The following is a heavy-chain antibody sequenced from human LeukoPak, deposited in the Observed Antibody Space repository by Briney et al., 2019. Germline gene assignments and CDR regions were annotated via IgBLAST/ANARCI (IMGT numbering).Heavy chain of an antibody. CDR2: INPNSGGT. V-gene: IGHV1-2*02. Sequence: ASVKVSCKASGYTFTGYYMHWVRQAPGQGLEWMGWINPNSGGTNYAQKFQGRVTMTRDTSISTAYMELSRLRSDDTAVYYCARGSYCSGGSCSRDYWGQGTLVTVSS. D-gene: IGHD2-15*01. CDR3: ARGSYCSGGSCSRDY. J-gene: IGHJ4*02. CDR1: GYTFTGYY.